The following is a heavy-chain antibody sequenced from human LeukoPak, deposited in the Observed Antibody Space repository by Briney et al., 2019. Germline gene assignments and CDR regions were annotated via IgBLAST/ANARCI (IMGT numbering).Heavy chain of an antibody. V-gene: IGHV3-23*01. J-gene: IGHJ3*02. CDR1: GFTFSSYA. CDR2: NSGSGGST. Sequence: GGSLRLSCAASGFTFSSYAMSWVRQAPGKGLEWVSANSGSGGSTYYADSVKGRFTISRDNSKNTLYLQMNSLRAEDTAVYYCAKDQAGDLAFDIWGQGTMVTVSS. CDR3: AKDQAGDLAFDI. D-gene: IGHD7-27*01.